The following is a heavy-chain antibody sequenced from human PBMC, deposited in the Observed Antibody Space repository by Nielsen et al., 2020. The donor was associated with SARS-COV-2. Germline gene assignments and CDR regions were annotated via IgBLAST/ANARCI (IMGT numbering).Heavy chain of an antibody. V-gene: IGHV3-30-3*01. CDR2: ISYDGSNK. CDR1: GFTFSSYA. D-gene: IGHD5-18*01. Sequence: GESLKISCAASGFTFSSYAMHWVRQAPGKGLEWVAVISYDGSNKYYADSVKGRFTISRDNSENTLYLQMNNLRPEDTAVYYCARDRAKTAMVSFHYWGQGTLVTVSS. CDR3: ARDRAKTAMVSFHY. J-gene: IGHJ4*02.